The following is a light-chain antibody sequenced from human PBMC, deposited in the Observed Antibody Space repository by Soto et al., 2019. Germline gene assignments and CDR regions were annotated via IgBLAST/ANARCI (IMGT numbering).Light chain of an antibody. CDR3: SSYAGSNIDYV. J-gene: IGLJ6*01. Sequence: QSVLTQPPSASGSPGQSVTISCTGTSSDVGGYKYVSWYQQHPGKVPKLMIYEVSKRPSGVSDRFSGSKSGNTASLTVSGLQAEDEADYYCSSYAGSNIDYVFGTGTQLTVL. CDR2: EVS. V-gene: IGLV2-8*01. CDR1: SSDVGGYKY.